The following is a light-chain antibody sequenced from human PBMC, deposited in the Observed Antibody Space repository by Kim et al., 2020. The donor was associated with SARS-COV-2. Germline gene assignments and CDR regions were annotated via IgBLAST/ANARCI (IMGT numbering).Light chain of an antibody. CDR3: QSADSSGTYV. J-gene: IGLJ1*01. V-gene: IGLV3-25*03. Sequence: VSPGQTARLTCSGDALPKQYAYWYQQKPGQAPVLVIDKDSERPSGIPGRFSGSSSGTTVTLTISGVQAEYEADYYCQSADSSGTYVFGTGTKVTVL. CDR1: ALPKQY. CDR2: KDS.